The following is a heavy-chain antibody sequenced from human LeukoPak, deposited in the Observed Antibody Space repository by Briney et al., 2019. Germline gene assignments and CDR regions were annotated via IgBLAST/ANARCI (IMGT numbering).Heavy chain of an antibody. CDR1: GFTFSSYA. J-gene: IGHJ4*02. CDR3: ARDFWDIVVVPAAPHYYFDY. Sequence: GRSLRLSCAASGFTFSSYAMHWVRQAPGKGLEWVAVISYDGSNKYHADSVKGRFTISRDNSKNTLYLQMNSLRAEDTAVYYCARDFWDIVVVPAAPHYYFDYWGQGTLVTVSS. D-gene: IGHD2-2*01. V-gene: IGHV3-30-3*01. CDR2: ISYDGSNK.